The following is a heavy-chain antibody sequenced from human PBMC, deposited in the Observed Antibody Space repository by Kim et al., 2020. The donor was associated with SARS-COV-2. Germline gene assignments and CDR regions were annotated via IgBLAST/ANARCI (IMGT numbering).Heavy chain of an antibody. Sequence: SVEGRFTISRDNSKNTLYLQMNSLRAEDTAVYYCAKDRSYVVVTAIPFDYWGQGTLVTVSS. CDR3: AKDRSYVVVTAIPFDY. J-gene: IGHJ4*02. D-gene: IGHD2-21*02. V-gene: IGHV3-23*01.